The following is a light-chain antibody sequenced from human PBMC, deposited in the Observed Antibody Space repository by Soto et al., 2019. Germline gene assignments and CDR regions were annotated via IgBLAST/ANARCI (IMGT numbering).Light chain of an antibody. CDR1: ISNIGTNT. V-gene: IGLV1-44*01. J-gene: IGLJ3*02. CDR2: GNN. CDR3: AAWDDSLNGWV. Sequence: QSVVTQPPSASGTPGQTVTISCSGGISNIGTNTVNWFQHLPGTAPKLLIYGNNQRPSGVPDRISGSKSGTSASLAISGLQSEDEADYFCAAWDDSLNGWVFGGGTKLTVL.